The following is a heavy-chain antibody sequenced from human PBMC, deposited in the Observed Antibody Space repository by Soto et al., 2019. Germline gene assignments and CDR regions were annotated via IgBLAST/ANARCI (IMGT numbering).Heavy chain of an antibody. Sequence: GSLRLSCAASGFTFSSYSMNWVRQAPGKGLEWISYISSSSSTIYYADSVKGRFTISRDNAKNSLYLQMNSLRAEDTAVYYCARDILWGQQLSGYFDYWGQGTLVTVSS. J-gene: IGHJ4*02. CDR2: ISSSSSTI. V-gene: IGHV3-48*01. CDR1: GFTFSSYS. D-gene: IGHD6-13*01. CDR3: ARDILWGQQLSGYFDY.